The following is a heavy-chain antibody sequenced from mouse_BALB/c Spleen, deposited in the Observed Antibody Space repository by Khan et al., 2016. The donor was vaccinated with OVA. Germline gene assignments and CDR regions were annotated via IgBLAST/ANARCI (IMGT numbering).Heavy chain of an antibody. CDR1: GYSITSDYA. CDR2: ISYSGRT. J-gene: IGHJ2*01. V-gene: IGHV3-2*02. D-gene: IGHD1-1*01. CDR3: ARSVTITTVVATDFDY. Sequence: EVQLQESGPGLVTPSQSLSLTCTVTGYSITSDYAWNWIRQFPGNKLEWMGYISYSGRTSYNPSLKSRISITRDTSKNQFFLQLHSVTTEDTATYYCARSVTITTVVATDFDYWGQGTTLTVSS.